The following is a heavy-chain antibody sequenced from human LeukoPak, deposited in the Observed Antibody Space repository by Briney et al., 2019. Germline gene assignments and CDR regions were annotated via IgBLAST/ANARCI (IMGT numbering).Heavy chain of an antibody. V-gene: IGHV4-59*01. CDR1: GGSISSYY. CDR2: IYYSGST. J-gene: IGHJ4*02. CDR3: ARAPSSSWYDFDY. Sequence: SETLSFTCTVSGGSISSYYWSWIRQPPGKGLEWIGYIYYSGSTNYNPSLKSRVTISVDTSKNQFSLKLSSVTAADTAVYYCARAPSSSWYDFDYWGQGTLVTVSS. D-gene: IGHD6-13*01.